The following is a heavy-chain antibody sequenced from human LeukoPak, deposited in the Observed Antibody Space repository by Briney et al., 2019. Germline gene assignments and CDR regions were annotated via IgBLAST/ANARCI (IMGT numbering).Heavy chain of an antibody. V-gene: IGHV5-51*01. J-gene: IGHJ3*02. CDR1: GYSFTSYW. CDR2: IYPGDSAT. CDR3: AIARRDNWNDVDAFDI. Sequence: GESLKFSGQGSGYSFTSYWIGWVRQIPGKGLDWMGIIYPGDSATSYRPSFQGEFTISAENSISTGYLQWTGLEATDTALYSCAIARRDNWNDVDAFDIWGQGTMVTVSS. D-gene: IGHD1-1*01.